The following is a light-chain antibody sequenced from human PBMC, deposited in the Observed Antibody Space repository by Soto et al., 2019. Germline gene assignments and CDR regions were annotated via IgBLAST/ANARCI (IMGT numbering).Light chain of an antibody. CDR1: SGHNNYA. CDR3: QTWGPGIWV. Sequence: QPVLTQSPSASASLGASVKLTCTLSSGHNNYAIAWYQQQSEKGPRYLMKVDSDGSLRKGDGIPDRFSGSNSGAERYLTISGLQSEDEADYYCQTWGPGIWVFGGGTKLTVL. V-gene: IGLV4-69*01. J-gene: IGLJ3*02. CDR2: VDSDGSL.